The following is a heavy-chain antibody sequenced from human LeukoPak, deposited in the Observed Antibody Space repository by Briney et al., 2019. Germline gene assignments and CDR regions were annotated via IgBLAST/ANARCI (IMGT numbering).Heavy chain of an antibody. CDR1: RFTFSNYW. D-gene: IGHD6-13*01. J-gene: IGHJ4*02. Sequence: GGSLRLSCAASRFTFSNYWMHWVRQAPGKGLVWVSRIYNDGSSTSYADSVKGRFTISRDNAKSTLYLQMNSLRAEDTAVYYCTRTGEGTAYTLGYFDYWGQGTLVTVSS. CDR2: IYNDGSST. CDR3: TRTGEGTAYTLGYFDY. V-gene: IGHV3-74*01.